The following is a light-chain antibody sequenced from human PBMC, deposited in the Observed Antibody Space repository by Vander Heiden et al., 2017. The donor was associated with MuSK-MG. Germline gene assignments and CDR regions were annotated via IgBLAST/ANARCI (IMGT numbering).Light chain of an antibody. J-gene: IGLJ3*02. V-gene: IGLV8-61*01. Sequence: QTVVTQEPSFSASPGGTVTLSTSYYPSWYQQTPGQAPRTLIYSTNTRSSGVPDRFSGSILGNKAALTITGAQADDESDYYCVLYMGSGIWVFGGGTKLTVL. CDR3: VLYMGSGIWV. CDR2: STN. CDR1: TSYY.